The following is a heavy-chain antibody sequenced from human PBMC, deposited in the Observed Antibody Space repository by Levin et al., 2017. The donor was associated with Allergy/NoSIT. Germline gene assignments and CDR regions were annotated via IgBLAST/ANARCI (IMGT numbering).Heavy chain of an antibody. D-gene: IGHD1-26*01. J-gene: IGHJ3*02. V-gene: IGHV1-46*01. CDR2: LNPSGGAT. CDR1: GYSFTSYY. Sequence: GESLKISCKASGYSFTSYYMHWVRQAPGQGLEWMGILNPSGGATSYAQKFQGRVTMTRDTSTSTLYMELSSLRSEGTAVYYCARDFEGGSSAFDIWGQGTMVTVFS. CDR3: ARDFEGGSSAFDI.